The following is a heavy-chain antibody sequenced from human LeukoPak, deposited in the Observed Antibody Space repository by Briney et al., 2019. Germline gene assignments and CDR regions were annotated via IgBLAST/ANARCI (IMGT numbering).Heavy chain of an antibody. CDR1: GFTFSSYA. CDR2: ISSSGSTI. V-gene: IGHV3-48*03. D-gene: IGHD6-13*01. Sequence: PGGSLRLSCAASGFTFSSYAMHWVRQAPGKGLEWVSYISSSGSTIYYADSVKGRFTISRDNAKNSLYLQMNSLRAEDTAVYYCARLGEAAAGTYYYYYGMDVWGQGTTVTVSS. CDR3: ARLGEAAAGTYYYYYGMDV. J-gene: IGHJ6*02.